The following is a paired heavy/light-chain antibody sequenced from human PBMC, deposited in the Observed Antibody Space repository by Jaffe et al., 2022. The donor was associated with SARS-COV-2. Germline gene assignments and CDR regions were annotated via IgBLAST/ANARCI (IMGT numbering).Heavy chain of an antibody. CDR1: GYSFTNYW. Sequence: EVQLVQSGAEVKEPGEALRISCKGSGYSFTNYWIAWVRQMPGKGLEWMGIFYPGDSDVRDNPSLQGQVTFSADNSINTAYLQWSSLKAADSGLYYCARIDGSVAGKGDAFDLWGQGTTVTVSS. CDR3: ARIDGSVAGKGDAFDL. V-gene: IGHV5-51*01. CDR2: FYPGDSDV. J-gene: IGHJ3*01. D-gene: IGHD2-15*01.
Light chain of an antibody. CDR1: ALPKQY. Sequence: SYELTQPPSVSVSPGQTARITCSGDALPKQYVFWYQQRPGQAPLLVIYKDNKRPSGIPERFSGTSSGTTATLTITGVQTEDEADYFCQSSDSSGSQPYVFGTVTKVTVL. CDR3: QSSDSSGSQPYV. CDR2: KDN. V-gene: IGLV3-25*03. J-gene: IGLJ1*01.